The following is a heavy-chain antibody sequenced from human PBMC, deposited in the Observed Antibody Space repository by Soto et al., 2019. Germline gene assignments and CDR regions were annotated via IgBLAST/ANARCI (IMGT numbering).Heavy chain of an antibody. V-gene: IGHV4-34*01. J-gene: IGHJ6*02. Sequence: PSETLSLTCGVHSGSFSGYYWSWIRQPPGKGLEWIGEINHNGNTNYNPSLKSRVTISVDTSKNLFYLNLTSVSAADTAVYYCARGPWDYYYYGMDVWDQGATVTVS. D-gene: IGHD7-27*01. CDR1: SGSFSGYY. CDR3: ARGPWDYYYYGMDV. CDR2: INHNGNT.